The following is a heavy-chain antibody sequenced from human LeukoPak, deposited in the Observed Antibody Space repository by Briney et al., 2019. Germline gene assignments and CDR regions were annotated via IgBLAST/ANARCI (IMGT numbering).Heavy chain of an antibody. Sequence: GPTLIHSCAASGLALSKYWRLWVSQAAGKGLESVSRINTDGTVTTYADSVKGRFTVSRENAGNTMFLQMNSVRDEATAVYYCASKQWLAPPPDSWGQGTPVTVSS. J-gene: IGHJ4*02. CDR2: INTDGTVT. V-gene: IGHV3-74*01. CDR1: GLALSKYW. D-gene: IGHD6-19*01. CDR3: ASKQWLAPPPDS.